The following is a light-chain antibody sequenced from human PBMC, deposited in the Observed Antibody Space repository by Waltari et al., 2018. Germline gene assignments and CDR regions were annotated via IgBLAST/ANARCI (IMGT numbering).Light chain of an antibody. Sequence: EIVLTQSPATLSLSPWERATLSCRASQSVSSYLAWYQQKPGQAPRLLIYDASNRATGIPARFSGSGSGTDFTLTISSLEPEDFAVYYCQQRSNWPPMYTFGQGTKLEI. CDR2: DAS. V-gene: IGKV3-11*01. CDR3: QQRSNWPPMYT. CDR1: QSVSSY. J-gene: IGKJ2*01.